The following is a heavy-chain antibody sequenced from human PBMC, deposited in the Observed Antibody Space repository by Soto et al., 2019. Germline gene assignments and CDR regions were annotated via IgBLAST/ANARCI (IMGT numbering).Heavy chain of an antibody. CDR3: ARDRKYYDSSGYYGGPFDY. D-gene: IGHD3-22*01. CDR2: IYYSGTT. CDR1: GGSISSGGYY. V-gene: IGHV4-31*03. Sequence: QVQLQESGPGLVKPSQTLSLTCTVSGGSISSGGYYWSWIRQHPGKGLEWIGYIYYSGTTYYNPSLKSRVTISVDTSKNRFSLKLSSVTAADTAVYYCARDRKYYDSSGYYGGPFDYWGQGTLVTVSS. J-gene: IGHJ4*02.